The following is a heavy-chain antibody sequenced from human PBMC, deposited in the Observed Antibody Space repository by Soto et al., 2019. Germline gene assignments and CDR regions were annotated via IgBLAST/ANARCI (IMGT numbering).Heavy chain of an antibody. CDR2: ISSTTNYI. CDR3: ARESEDLTSNFDY. Sequence: EVQLVESGGGLVKPGGSLRLSCAASGFTYTRYSMNWVRQAPGKGLEWVSSISSTTNYIYYGASMKGRFTISRDKAKNSLYLEMNSLRAEDTAVYYCARESEDLTSNFDYWGQGTLVTVS. CDR1: GFTYTRYS. J-gene: IGHJ4*02. V-gene: IGHV3-21*06.